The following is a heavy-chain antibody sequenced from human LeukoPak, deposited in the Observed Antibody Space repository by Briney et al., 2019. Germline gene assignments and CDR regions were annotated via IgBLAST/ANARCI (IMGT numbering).Heavy chain of an antibody. V-gene: IGHV3-20*01. D-gene: IGHD3-22*01. J-gene: IGHJ5*02. CDR1: GFTFGDYG. CDR2: INWNGGST. Sequence: GGSLRLSCAASGFTFGDYGMSWVRQAPGEGLEWVSGINWNGGSTGYADSVKGRFTISRDNAKNSLYLQMNSLRAEDTALYHCARVRLTTNSFDPWGQGTLVTVSS. CDR3: ARVRLTTNSFDP.